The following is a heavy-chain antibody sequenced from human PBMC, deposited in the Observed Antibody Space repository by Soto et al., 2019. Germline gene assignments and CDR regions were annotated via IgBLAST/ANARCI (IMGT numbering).Heavy chain of an antibody. J-gene: IGHJ6*02. Sequence: SETLSLTCTVSGGSISSYYWSWIRQPPGKGLEWIGYIYYSGSTNYNPSLKSRVTISVDTSKNQFSLKLSSVTAADTAVYYCARGGYYGSGSYDSGYYYYGMDVWGQGTTVT. CDR3: ARGGYYGSGSYDSGYYYYGMDV. CDR1: GGSISSYY. CDR2: IYYSGST. D-gene: IGHD3-10*01. V-gene: IGHV4-59*01.